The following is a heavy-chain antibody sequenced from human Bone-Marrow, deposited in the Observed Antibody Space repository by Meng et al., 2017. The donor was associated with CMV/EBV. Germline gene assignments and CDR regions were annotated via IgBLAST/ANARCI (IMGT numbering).Heavy chain of an antibody. CDR1: GFTFSSYW. J-gene: IGHJ4*02. Sequence: GESLKISCAASGFTFSSYWMSWVRQAPGKGLEWVANIKQDGSEKYYVDSVKGRFTISRDNAKNSLYLQMNSLRAEDTAVYYCARDRNYYGSGSYLYFDYWGQGTLVTVSS. CDR3: ARDRNYYGSGSYLYFDY. D-gene: IGHD3-10*01. V-gene: IGHV3-7*03. CDR2: IKQDGSEK.